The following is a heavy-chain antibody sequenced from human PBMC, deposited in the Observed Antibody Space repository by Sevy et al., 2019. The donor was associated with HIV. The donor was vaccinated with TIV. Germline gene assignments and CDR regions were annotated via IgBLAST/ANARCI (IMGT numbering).Heavy chain of an antibody. Sequence: LETLSLTCTVSGDSVSSGNYYWSWIRQPPGKGLEWIGYHFYSGSTTYNPSLKSRVTISVDRSKNQFSLKLSSVTAADTAVYYCAGAAPAYYYAMGVWGQGTTVTVSS. CDR1: GDSVSSGNYY. CDR3: AGAAPAYYYAMGV. J-gene: IGHJ6*02. V-gene: IGHV4-61*01. CDR2: HFYSGST. D-gene: IGHD3-16*01.